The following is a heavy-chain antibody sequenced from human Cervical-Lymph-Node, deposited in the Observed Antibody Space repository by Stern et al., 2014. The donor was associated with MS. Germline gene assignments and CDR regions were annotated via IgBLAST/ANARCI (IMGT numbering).Heavy chain of an antibody. CDR3: AKPAVARYFDY. J-gene: IGHJ4*02. Sequence: VQLVKSGGGVVQPGRSLRLSCAASGFTFGSHAMHWVRQAPGKGLDWVAVISYDGSNQHYADSVKGRFTISRDNSNNTLYLQMNSLRAEDTAVYYCAKPAVARYFDYWGQGTQVTVSS. D-gene: IGHD6-19*01. CDR1: GFTFGSHA. V-gene: IGHV3-30-3*02. CDR2: ISYDGSNQ.